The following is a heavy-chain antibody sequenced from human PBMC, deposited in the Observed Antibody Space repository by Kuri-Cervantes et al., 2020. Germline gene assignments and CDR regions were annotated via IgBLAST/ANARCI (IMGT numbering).Heavy chain of an antibody. D-gene: IGHD6-13*01. CDR1: GYTFSSYA. CDR2: IIPIFGTA. J-gene: IGHJ1*01. Sequence: SVKVSCKASGYTFSSYAISWVRQAPGQGLEWMGGIIPIFGTANYAQKFQGRVTITADKSTSTAYMELSSLRSEDTAVYYCAREAPTMYSSSWYGSGGIGGFQHWGQGTLVTVSS. CDR3: AREAPTMYSSSWYGSGGIGGFQH. V-gene: IGHV1-69*06.